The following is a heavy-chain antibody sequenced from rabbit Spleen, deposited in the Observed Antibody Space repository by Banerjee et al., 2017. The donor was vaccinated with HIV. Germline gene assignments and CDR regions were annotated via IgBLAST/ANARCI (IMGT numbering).Heavy chain of an antibody. V-gene: IGHV1S47*01. CDR2: INIVTGKS. Sequence: QEQLVESGGGLVKPEGSLTLTCKASGVSFSDKDVMCWVRQAPGKGLEWIACINIVTGKSVYASWVNGRFSISRENTQNTVSLQLNSLTAADTATYFCARGGGLWGPGTLVTVS. CDR1: GVSFSDKD. CDR3: ARGGGL. J-gene: IGHJ4*01.